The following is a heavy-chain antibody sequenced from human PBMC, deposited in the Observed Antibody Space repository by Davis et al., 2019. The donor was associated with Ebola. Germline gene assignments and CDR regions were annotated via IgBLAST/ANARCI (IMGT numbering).Heavy chain of an antibody. Sequence: GSLRLSCAVHGGSFSDYYWNWIRQAPGKGLEWIGEINHSGSTNYNPSLKSRVTISVDTSKNQFSLKLSSVTAADTAVYYCARYSPYSYGLDYWGQGTLVTVSS. CDR1: GGSFSDYY. J-gene: IGHJ4*02. CDR2: INHSGST. CDR3: ARYSPYSYGLDY. V-gene: IGHV4-34*01. D-gene: IGHD5-18*01.